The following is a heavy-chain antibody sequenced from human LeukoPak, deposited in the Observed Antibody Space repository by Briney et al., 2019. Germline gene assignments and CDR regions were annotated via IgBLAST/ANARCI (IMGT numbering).Heavy chain of an antibody. D-gene: IGHD6-13*01. CDR3: ARTLLPSRQQLVFDY. CDR1: GYTFTRHA. CDR2: INAGNGNT. Sequence: GASVKVSCKASGYTFTRHAMHWVRQAPGQRLEWMGWINAGNGNTKYSQKFQGRVTITRDTSASTAYMELSSLRSEDTAVYYCARTLLPSRQQLVFDYWGQGTLVTVSS. V-gene: IGHV1-3*01. J-gene: IGHJ4*02.